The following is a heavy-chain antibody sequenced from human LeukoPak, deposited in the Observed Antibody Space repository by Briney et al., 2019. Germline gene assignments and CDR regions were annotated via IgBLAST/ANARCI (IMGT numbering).Heavy chain of an antibody. Sequence: ASVKVSCMASGYTFTNYDINWVRQATGQGLEWMGWMNPNSGNTGYAQKFQGRVTITRNTSISTAYMELSSLRSEDTAVYYCARDIAVAGTGLDYWGQGTLVTDSS. CDR1: GYTFTNYD. D-gene: IGHD6-19*01. CDR2: MNPNSGNT. CDR3: ARDIAVAGTGLDY. V-gene: IGHV1-8*03. J-gene: IGHJ4*02.